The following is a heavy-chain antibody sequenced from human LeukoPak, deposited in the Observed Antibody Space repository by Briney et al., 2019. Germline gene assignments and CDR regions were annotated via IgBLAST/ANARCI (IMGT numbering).Heavy chain of an antibody. D-gene: IGHD5-12*01. CDR1: GFTFSTFA. Sequence: GGSLRLSCAASGFTFSTFAMIWVRQPPGKGLEWVGRVKSKIDGGTTDYAAPVKGRFTISRDDSKNTLYLQMNSLKTEDTAVYYCTTDEDSGYAFDYWGQGTLVTVSS. CDR2: VKSKIDGGTT. V-gene: IGHV3-15*01. CDR3: TTDEDSGYAFDY. J-gene: IGHJ4*02.